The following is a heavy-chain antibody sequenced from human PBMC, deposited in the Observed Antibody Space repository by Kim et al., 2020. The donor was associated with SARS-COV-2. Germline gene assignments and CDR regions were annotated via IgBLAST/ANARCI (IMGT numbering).Heavy chain of an antibody. CDR2: RT. Sequence: RTTYNPPPKSQDTKSVDTSKNQFSRELSTVTAADTAVYYCARGRVNWFDPWGQGTLVTVSS. J-gene: IGHJ5*02. V-gene: IGHV4-4*06. CDR3: ARGRVNWFDP.